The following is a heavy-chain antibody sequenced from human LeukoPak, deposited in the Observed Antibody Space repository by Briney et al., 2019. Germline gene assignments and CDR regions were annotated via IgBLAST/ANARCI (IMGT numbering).Heavy chain of an antibody. CDR3: ARWANPGYCSSTSCYIFDY. D-gene: IGHD2-2*02. Sequence: SETLSLTCTVSGGSINSGGYYWSWIRQHPGKGLEWIGYIYYSGSTYYNPCLKSRVTISVDTSKNQFSLKLSSVTAADTAVFYCARWANPGYCSSTSCYIFDYWGQGTLVTVSS. V-gene: IGHV4-31*03. J-gene: IGHJ4*02. CDR1: GGSINSGGYY. CDR2: IYYSGST.